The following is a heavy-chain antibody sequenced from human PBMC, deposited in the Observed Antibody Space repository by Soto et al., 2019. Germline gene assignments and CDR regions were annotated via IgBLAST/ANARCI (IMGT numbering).Heavy chain of an antibody. D-gene: IGHD5-18*01. CDR2: IDPSDSYT. CDR1: GYSFTSYF. CDR3: ARAIVSRGGYSYGPGYLQH. Sequence: PGESLKISCKGSGYSFTSYFISWVRQMPGKGLEWMGRIDPSDSYTNYSPSFQGHVTISADKSISTAYLQWSSLKASDTAMYYCARAIVSRGGYSYGPGYLQHWGQGTLVTVSS. V-gene: IGHV5-10-1*01. J-gene: IGHJ1*01.